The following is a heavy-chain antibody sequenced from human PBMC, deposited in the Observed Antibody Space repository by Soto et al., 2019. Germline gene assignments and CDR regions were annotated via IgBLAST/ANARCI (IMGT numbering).Heavy chain of an antibody. Sequence: GGSLRLSCAASGFTFNNYGMHWVRQAPGKGLEWVAGISYDGGYENYADSVKGRFTISRDNSKNTLYLQMNALRAEDTAVYYCAKDPHYDYVWGTFRSDPHLDYWGQGTLVTVSS. CDR1: GFTFNNYG. D-gene: IGHD3-16*02. CDR2: ISYDGGYE. J-gene: IGHJ4*02. V-gene: IGHV3-30*18. CDR3: AKDPHYDYVWGTFRSDPHLDY.